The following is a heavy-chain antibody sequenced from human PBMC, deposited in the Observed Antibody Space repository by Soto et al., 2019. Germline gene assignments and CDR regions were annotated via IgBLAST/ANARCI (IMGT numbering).Heavy chain of an antibody. CDR1: GCSISSYY. CDR2: IYYSGST. V-gene: IGHV4-59*01. J-gene: IGHJ4*02. CDR3: ARERSITGIPIFDY. Sequence: SETLSLTCTFSGCSISSYYWSWIRQPPGKGLEWIGYIYYSGSTNYNPSLKSRVTISVDTSKNQFSLKLSSVTAADTAVYYCARERSITGIPIFDYWGQGTLVTVSS. D-gene: IGHD1-20*01.